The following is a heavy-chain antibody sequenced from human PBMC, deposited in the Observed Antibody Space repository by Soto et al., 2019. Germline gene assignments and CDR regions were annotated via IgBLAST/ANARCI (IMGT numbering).Heavy chain of an antibody. CDR1: GGSISSGNYY. CDR2: ISYSGTT. V-gene: IGHV4-30-4*01. Sequence: SETLSLTCTVSGGSISSGNYYWSWIRQPPEKGLEWIGFISYSGTTHYSASLRSRVSISVDTSKNQFSLDLSSVTAADTAVYYCATMGTPVTGLYYFDYWGQGTLVTVSS. J-gene: IGHJ4*02. CDR3: ATMGTPVTGLYYFDY. D-gene: IGHD4-17*01.